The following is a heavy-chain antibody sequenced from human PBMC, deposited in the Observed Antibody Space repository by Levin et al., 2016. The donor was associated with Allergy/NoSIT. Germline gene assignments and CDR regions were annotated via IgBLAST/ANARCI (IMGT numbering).Heavy chain of an antibody. CDR2: IRNRPKSYST. J-gene: IGHJ4*02. CDR3: ARGLPGTYFDY. Sequence: GESLKISCAASGFTFSDHYIDWVRQAPGKGLEWVGRIRNRPKSYSTAYAASVKGRFTVSRDDSKNSVYLEMSSLKTEDTAVYYCARGLPGTYFDYWGQGTLVTVSS. V-gene: IGHV3-72*01. CDR1: GFTFSDHY. D-gene: IGHD3-10*01.